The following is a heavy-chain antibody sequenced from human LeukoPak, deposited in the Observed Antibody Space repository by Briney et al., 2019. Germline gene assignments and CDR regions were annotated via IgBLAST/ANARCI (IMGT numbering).Heavy chain of an antibody. V-gene: IGHV6-1*01. Sequence: SQTLSLTCAISGDSVSSNSAAWNWIRQSPSRGLEWLGRTYYRSKWYNDYAESVNSRITINPDTSKNQFSLQLNSVTPEDTAVYYCARVKDSSRQPLDYWGQGTLVTVSS. CDR2: TYYRSKWYN. CDR3: ARVKDSSRQPLDY. D-gene: IGHD6-13*01. J-gene: IGHJ4*02. CDR1: GDSVSSNSAA.